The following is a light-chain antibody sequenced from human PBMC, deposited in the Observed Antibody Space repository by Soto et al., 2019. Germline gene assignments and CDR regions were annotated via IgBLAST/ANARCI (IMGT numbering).Light chain of an antibody. J-gene: IGLJ2*01. V-gene: IGLV2-14*01. CDR2: EVS. CDR3: SSYTSSSTLV. Sequence: QSALTQPASVSGSPGQSITIFCTGSSSDVGGYNYVSWYQQHPGKAPKLMIYEVSNRPSGISNRFSGSKSGNTASLTLSGLQAEDEADYYCSSYTSSSTLVFGGGTKVTVL. CDR1: SSDVGGYNY.